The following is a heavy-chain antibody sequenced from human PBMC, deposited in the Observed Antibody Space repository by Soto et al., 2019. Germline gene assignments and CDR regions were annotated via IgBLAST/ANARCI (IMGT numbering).Heavy chain of an antibody. J-gene: IGHJ6*02. CDR3: AGIGEDIYYGMDV. CDR2: IYSRGST. V-gene: IGHV4-4*07. CDR1: CGSIKSYY. D-gene: IGHD3-3*01. Sequence: SETLSLTCTVSCGSIKSYYWNWIRQPAGKGLEWIGRIYSRGSTKYNPSLQSRVTMLVDTSKSQFSLRLNSVTAADTAVYFCAGIGEDIYYGMDVWGQGTTVTVSS.